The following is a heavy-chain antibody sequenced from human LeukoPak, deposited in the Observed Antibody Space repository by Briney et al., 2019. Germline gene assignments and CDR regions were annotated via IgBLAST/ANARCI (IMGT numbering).Heavy chain of an antibody. V-gene: IGHV4-59*01. CDR2: IYYSGST. CDR3: ARESHYDSSGYYSPHFDY. D-gene: IGHD3-22*01. CDR1: GGSISSYY. J-gene: IGHJ4*02. Sequence: PSETLSLTCTVSGGSISSYYWSWIRQPPGKGLEWIGYIYYSGSTNYNPSLKSRVTISVDTSKNQFSLKPSSVTAADTAVYYCARESHYDSSGYYSPHFDYWGQGTLVTVSS.